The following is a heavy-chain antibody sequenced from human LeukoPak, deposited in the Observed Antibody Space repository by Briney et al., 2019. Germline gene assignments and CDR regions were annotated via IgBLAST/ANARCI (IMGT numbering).Heavy chain of an antibody. J-gene: IGHJ4*02. CDR3: AKVKGDSSGYIEY. CDR2: ISYDGSNK. D-gene: IGHD3-22*01. CDR1: GFSFNSYG. V-gene: IGHV3-30*18. Sequence: PGGSLRLSCAASGFSFNSYGMHWVRQAPGKGLEWVAVISYDGSNKYYADSVKGRFTISRDNSKNTLHLQMNSQRTDDTAVYYCAKVKGDSSGYIEYWGQGTLVTVSS.